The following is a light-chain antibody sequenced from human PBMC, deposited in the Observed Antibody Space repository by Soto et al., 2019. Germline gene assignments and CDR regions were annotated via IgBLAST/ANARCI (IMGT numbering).Light chain of an antibody. V-gene: IGLV2-14*01. J-gene: IGLJ3*02. CDR2: EVY. CDR1: SNDIGGYNY. CDR3: SSYTTNHTRV. Sequence: QSALTQPASVSGSPGQSITFSCTGTSNDIGGYNYVSWFQHHPDKAPKLIIYEVYDRPSGVSNRFSGSKSGNTASLTISGLQPEDEADYYCSSYTTNHTRVFGGGTKLNVL.